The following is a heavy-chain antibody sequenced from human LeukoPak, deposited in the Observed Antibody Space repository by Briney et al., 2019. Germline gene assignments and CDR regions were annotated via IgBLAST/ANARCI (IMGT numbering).Heavy chain of an antibody. J-gene: IGHJ5*01. CDR1: GFTFSSYA. D-gene: IGHD2-15*01. CDR3: AKDQAHCSGGSCYWFDS. Sequence: GGSLRLSCAASGFTFSSYAMSWVRQAPGKGLEWVSVISVSGGSTYYADSVKGRFTISRDNSKNTLYLQMNSLRAEDTAVYYCAKDQAHCSGGSCYWFDSWGQGTPVTVSS. CDR2: ISVSGGST. V-gene: IGHV3-23*01.